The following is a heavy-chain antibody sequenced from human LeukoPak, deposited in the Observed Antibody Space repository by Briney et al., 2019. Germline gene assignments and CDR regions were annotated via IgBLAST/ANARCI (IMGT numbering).Heavy chain of an antibody. V-gene: IGHV3-66*04. CDR2: IHSDGST. Sequence: GGSLRLSCAASGLTVNSYMSWVRQAPGKGLEWVSVIHSDGSTYYADSVKGRFTISRDNSKNTMFLQMNSLRDEDTAVYYCARRPAFDIWGQGTMVTVSS. CDR1: GLTVNSY. CDR3: ARRPAFDI. J-gene: IGHJ3*02.